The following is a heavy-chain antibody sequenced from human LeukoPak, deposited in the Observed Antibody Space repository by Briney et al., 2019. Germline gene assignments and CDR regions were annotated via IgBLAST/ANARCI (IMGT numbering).Heavy chain of an antibody. V-gene: IGHV1-2*02. Sequence: ASVKVSCKPSGYTFTGYDLNWVRQATGQGLEWMGWINPNTGDTSYAEKFQGRVTMTRDTSIDTAYMEMRSLRSDDTGVYYCARDRVGSGWPRPWYFEFWGQGTLITVSS. CDR2: INPNTGDT. J-gene: IGHJ4*02. CDR3: ARDRVGSGWPRPWYFEF. D-gene: IGHD6-19*01. CDR1: GYTFTGYD.